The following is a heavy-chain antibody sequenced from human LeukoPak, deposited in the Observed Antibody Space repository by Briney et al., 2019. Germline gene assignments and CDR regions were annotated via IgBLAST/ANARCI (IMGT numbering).Heavy chain of an antibody. CDR3: AREGYCSSTSCYGNWFDP. V-gene: IGHV4-34*01. D-gene: IGHD2-2*01. Sequence: SETLSLTCAVYGGSFSGYYWSWIRQPPGKGLEWIGEINHSGSTNYNPSLKSRVTISVDTSKNQFSLKLSSVTAADTAVYYCAREGYCSSTSCYGNWFDPWGQGTLVTVSS. CDR1: GGSFSGYY. CDR2: INHSGST. J-gene: IGHJ5*02.